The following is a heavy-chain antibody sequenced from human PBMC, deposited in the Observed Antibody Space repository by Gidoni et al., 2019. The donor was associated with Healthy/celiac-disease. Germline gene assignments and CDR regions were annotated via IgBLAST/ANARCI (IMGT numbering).Heavy chain of an antibody. V-gene: IGHV4-39*01. Sequence: QLQLQESGPGLVKPSETLSLTCTFSGGSISSSTYYWGWIRQPPGKGLEWIGSIYYSGSTYYNPSLKSRVTISVDTSKNQFSLKLSSVTAADTAVYYCARQPADLIYSSGWSNLPGYYFDYWGQGTLVTVSS. CDR3: ARQPADLIYSSGWSNLPGYYFDY. J-gene: IGHJ4*02. CDR1: GGSISSSTYY. D-gene: IGHD6-19*01. CDR2: IYYSGST.